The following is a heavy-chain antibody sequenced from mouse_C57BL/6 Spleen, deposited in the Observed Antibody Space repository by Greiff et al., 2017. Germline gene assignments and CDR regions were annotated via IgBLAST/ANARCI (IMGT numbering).Heavy chain of an antibody. CDR1: GYAFSSSW. V-gene: IGHV1-82*01. Sequence: QVQLQQSGPELVKPGASVKISCKASGYAFSSSWMNWVKQRPGKGLEWIGRIYPGVGDTNYNGKFKGKATLTADKSSSTAYRQLSSLTSEDSAVYFCARASSLDYWGQGTTLTVSS. CDR3: ARASSLDY. CDR2: IYPGVGDT. D-gene: IGHD3-2*02. J-gene: IGHJ2*01.